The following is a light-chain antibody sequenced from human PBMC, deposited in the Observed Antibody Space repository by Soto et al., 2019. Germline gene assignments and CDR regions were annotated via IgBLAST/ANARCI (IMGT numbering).Light chain of an antibody. J-gene: IGKJ4*01. CDR2: GAS. Sequence: IVMTQSPATLSVSPGERATLSCRASQSVGSSLAWYQQKRGQAPRLLIHGASTRATGIPARFSGSGSGTEFTLTISSLQSEDFAVYYCQQYNNWLSFGGGTKVDIK. V-gene: IGKV3-15*01. CDR3: QQYNNWLS. CDR1: QSVGSS.